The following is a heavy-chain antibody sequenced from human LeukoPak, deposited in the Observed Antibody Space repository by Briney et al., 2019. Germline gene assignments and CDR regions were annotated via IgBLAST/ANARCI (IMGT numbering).Heavy chain of an antibody. CDR3: ARENVAAAAYFDY. CDR1: GFTFSDYY. CDR2: ISSSGSTI. V-gene: IGHV3-11*04. D-gene: IGHD6-13*01. Sequence: KPGGSLRLSCAASGFTFSDYYMSWIRQAPGKGLEWVSYISSSGSTIYYADSVKGRFTISRDNAKNSLYLQMNSLRAEDTAVYYCARENVAAAAYFDYWGQGTLVTVSS. J-gene: IGHJ4*02.